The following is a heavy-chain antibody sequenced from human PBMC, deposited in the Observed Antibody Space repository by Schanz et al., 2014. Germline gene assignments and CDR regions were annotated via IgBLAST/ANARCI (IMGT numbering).Heavy chain of an antibody. D-gene: IGHD4-4*01. CDR1: GYTFTSYA. Sequence: QVQLVQSGAEVQKPGASVKVSCKASGYTFTSYAMNWVRQAPGQGLEWVGIIHSTGGTTSHAQKFQGRVTMTRDTSTSTVYMELSSLRSEDTAVYYCASALTTWGGMDVWGQGTTVTVSS. V-gene: IGHV1-46*01. CDR2: IHSTGGTT. CDR3: ASALTTWGGMDV. J-gene: IGHJ6*02.